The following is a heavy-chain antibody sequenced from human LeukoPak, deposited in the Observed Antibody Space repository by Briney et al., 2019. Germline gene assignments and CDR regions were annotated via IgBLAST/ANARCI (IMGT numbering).Heavy chain of an antibody. CDR3: TTRYFTHGY. CDR1: GLTFSNAW. V-gene: IGHV3-15*01. CDR2: IKSKTDGGTT. Sequence: PGGSLRLSWAAPGLTFSNAWMSWVRRAPGKGLGWVGRIKSKTDGGTTDYAAPVKGRFTISRDDSKNTLYLQMNSLKTEDAAVYYCTTRYFTHGYWGQGTLVTVSS. D-gene: IGHD3-10*01. J-gene: IGHJ4*02.